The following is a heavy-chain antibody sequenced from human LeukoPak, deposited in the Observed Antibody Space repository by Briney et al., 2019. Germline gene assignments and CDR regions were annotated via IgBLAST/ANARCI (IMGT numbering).Heavy chain of an antibody. J-gene: IGHJ4*02. CDR3: ASGLMTTVSH. D-gene: IGHD4-11*01. V-gene: IGHV4-34*01. Sequence: SETQSLTCAVYGGSFSGYYWSWIRQPPGKGLEWIGEINHSGSTNYNPSLKSRVTISVDTSKNQFSLKLSSVTAADTAVYYCASGLMTTVSHWGQGTLVTVSS. CDR1: GGSFSGYY. CDR2: INHSGST.